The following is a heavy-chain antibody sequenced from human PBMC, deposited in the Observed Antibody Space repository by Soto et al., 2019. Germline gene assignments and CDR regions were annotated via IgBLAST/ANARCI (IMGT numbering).Heavy chain of an antibody. V-gene: IGHV3-23*01. Sequence: EVQLLESGGGLVQPGGSLRLSCAASGFTFSSYAMSWVRQAPGKGLEWVSAISGSGGSTYYADSVKGRFTISRDNSMNTLYLQMNSLRAEDTAVYYCAKSGYCSGGSCYWGSGFDYWGQGTLVTVSS. CDR2: ISGSGGST. CDR3: AKSGYCSGGSCYWGSGFDY. J-gene: IGHJ4*02. CDR1: GFTFSSYA. D-gene: IGHD2-15*01.